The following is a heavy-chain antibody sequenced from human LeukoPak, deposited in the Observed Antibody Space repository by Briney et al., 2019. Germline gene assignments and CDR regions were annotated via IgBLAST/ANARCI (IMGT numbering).Heavy chain of an antibody. CDR3: ARDPEDLYFYMDV. CDR2: ITYDASKK. D-gene: IGHD3-16*01. CDR1: GFHFNSYS. Sequence: PGRSLRLSCASSGFHFNSYSMHWVRQAPGKGLEWVAVITYDASKKYYADSVNGRFTISRESSTVYLQMKRVRHEDSAVYYCARDPEDLYFYMDVWGKGTRVTVSS. J-gene: IGHJ6*03. V-gene: IGHV3-30-3*01.